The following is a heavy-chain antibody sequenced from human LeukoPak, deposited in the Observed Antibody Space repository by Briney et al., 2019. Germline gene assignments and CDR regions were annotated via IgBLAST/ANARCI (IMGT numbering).Heavy chain of an antibody. CDR2: ISSSNSYT. J-gene: IGHJ1*01. D-gene: IGHD3-22*01. Sequence: GGSLRLSCAAFGFTFSSYSMNWVRQAPGKGLEWVSSISSSNSYTYYTDSVRGRFTISRDNAKNSLYLQMNSLRAEDTAVYYCAKDAYYYDSSGYYSPEYFQHWGQGTLVTVSS. V-gene: IGHV3-21*04. CDR3: AKDAYYYDSSGYYSPEYFQH. CDR1: GFTFSSYS.